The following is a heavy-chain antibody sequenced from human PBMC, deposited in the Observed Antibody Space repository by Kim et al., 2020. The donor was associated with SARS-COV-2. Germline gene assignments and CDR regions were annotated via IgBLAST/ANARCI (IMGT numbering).Heavy chain of an antibody. CDR1: GFTFSSYA. Sequence: GGSLRLSCAASGFTFSSYAMSWVRQAPGKGLEWVSAISGSGGSTYYADSVKGRFTISRDNSKNTLYLQMNSLRAEDTAVYYCAKDLAVAGTRGPFDYWGQGTLVTVSS. D-gene: IGHD6-19*01. J-gene: IGHJ4*02. V-gene: IGHV3-23*01. CDR3: AKDLAVAGTRGPFDY. CDR2: ISGSGGST.